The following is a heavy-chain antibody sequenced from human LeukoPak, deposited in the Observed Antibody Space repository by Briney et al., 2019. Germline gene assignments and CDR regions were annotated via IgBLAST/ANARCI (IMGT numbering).Heavy chain of an antibody. J-gene: IGHJ4*02. CDR3: ARFVRERDSSSWYTYFDY. Sequence: SETLSLTCTVSGGSISGYYWSWIRQPPGKGLEWIGEINRSGGTNYNPSLKSRVTISVDTSKNQFSLKLSSVTAADTAVYYCARFVRERDSSSWYTYFDYWGQGTLVTVSS. V-gene: IGHV4-34*01. CDR2: INRSGGT. D-gene: IGHD6-13*01. CDR1: GGSISGYY.